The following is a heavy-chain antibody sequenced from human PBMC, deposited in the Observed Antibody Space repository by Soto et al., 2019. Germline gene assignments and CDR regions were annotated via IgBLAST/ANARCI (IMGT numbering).Heavy chain of an antibody. CDR3: AREKRYYYDSSCYRVSPFWY. V-gene: IGHV1-69*01. CDR2: IIPIFGTA. CDR1: GGTFSSYA. D-gene: IGHD3-22*01. Sequence: QVQLMQSGAEVKKPGSSVKVSCKASGGTFSSYAISWVRQAPGQGLEWMGGIIPIFGTANYAQKFQGRVTITADESTITAYMEISSLRYEDTAVYYCAREKRYYYDSSCYRVSPFWYWGQGTLVTVSS. J-gene: IGHJ4*02.